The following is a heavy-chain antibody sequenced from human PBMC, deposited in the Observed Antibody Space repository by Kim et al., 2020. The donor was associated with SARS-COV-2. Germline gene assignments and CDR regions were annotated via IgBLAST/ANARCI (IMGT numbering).Heavy chain of an antibody. J-gene: IGHJ6*03. V-gene: IGHV4-59*08. CDR3: ARVQVVPNYSYYDMDV. CDR2: MYYSGST. Sequence: SETLSLTCTVSGGSISSYYWSWIRQPPGKGLERIGYMYYSGSTNYNPSLKSRVTISVDTSKNQFSLKLSSVTAADTAVYYCARVQVVPNYSYYDMDVWGKGTTVTVSS. CDR1: GGSISSYY. D-gene: IGHD2-2*01.